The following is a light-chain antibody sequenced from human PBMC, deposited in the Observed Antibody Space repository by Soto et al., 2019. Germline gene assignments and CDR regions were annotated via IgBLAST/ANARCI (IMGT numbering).Light chain of an antibody. CDR2: DAS. CDR1: QRISND. J-gene: IGKJ4*01. Sequence: EVLMTQSPATLSVSPGERVILSCRASQRISNDLAWYQQKAGQAPRLLIYDASTRATGVPARFSGSGSGTEFTLTISSLEPEDSATYYCQQRRSSLTFGGGTKVDIK. CDR3: QQRRSSLT. V-gene: IGKV3-11*01.